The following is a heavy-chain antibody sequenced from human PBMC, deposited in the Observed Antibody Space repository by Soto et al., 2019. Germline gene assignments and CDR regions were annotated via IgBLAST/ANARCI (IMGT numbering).Heavy chain of an antibody. CDR3: AFTMVRGVFDY. V-gene: IGHV3-74*01. D-gene: IGHD3-10*01. CDR1: GFTFSIYW. CDR2: INSDGSST. J-gene: IGHJ4*02. Sequence: EVQLVESGGGLVQPGGSLRLSCAASGFTFSIYWMYWVRQAPGKGLVWVSRINSDGSSTSYADSVEGRFTISRDNAKNTLYLQMNSLRAVDTAVYHCAFTMVRGVFDYWGQGTLVTVSS.